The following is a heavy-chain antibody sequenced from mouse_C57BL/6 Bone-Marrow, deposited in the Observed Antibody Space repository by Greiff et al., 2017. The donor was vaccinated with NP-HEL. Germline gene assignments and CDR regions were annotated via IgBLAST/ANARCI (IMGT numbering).Heavy chain of an antibody. CDR1: GFTFSSYA. CDR3: ARLCYAMDY. CDR2: ISDGGSYT. V-gene: IGHV5-4*03. J-gene: IGHJ4*01. Sequence: DVKLVESGGGLVKPGGSLKLSCAASGFTFSSYAMSWVRQTPEKRLEWVATISDGGSYTYYPDNVKGRLTISRDNAKNNLYLQMSHLKSEDTAMYYCARLCYAMDYWGQGTSVTVSS.